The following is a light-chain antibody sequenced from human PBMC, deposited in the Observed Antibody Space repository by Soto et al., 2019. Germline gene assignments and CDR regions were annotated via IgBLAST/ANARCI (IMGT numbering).Light chain of an antibody. J-gene: IGKJ5*01. CDR3: QQRHNGPTT. Sequence: EIVMTQTPATLYVSPGDRATLPCRASERGPSSLDWYQQKPGQPPRLLIYAASTRATGIPARFSGSGAGTEFTLTISSLEPEDFAVYYCQQRHNGPTTFGPGTRLDIK. CDR1: ERGPSS. CDR2: AAS. V-gene: IGKV3-15*01.